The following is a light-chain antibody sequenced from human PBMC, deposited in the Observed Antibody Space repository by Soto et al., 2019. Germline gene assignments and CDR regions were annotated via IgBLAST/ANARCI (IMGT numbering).Light chain of an antibody. CDR1: SSNIGSNP. V-gene: IGLV1-44*01. CDR3: ASWDDSLNGYWV. CDR2: NNA. J-gene: IGLJ3*02. Sequence: QSVLTQPPSTSGPPGQRVTISCSGSSSNIGSNPVNWYQQFPGSAPKLLFYNNAQRTSGVPDRFSGSKSGTSASLAISGLQSEDEAEYYCASWDDSLNGYWVFGGGTKLTVL.